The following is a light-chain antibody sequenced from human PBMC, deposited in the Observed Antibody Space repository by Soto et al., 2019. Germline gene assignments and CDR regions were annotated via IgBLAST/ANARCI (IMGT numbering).Light chain of an antibody. V-gene: IGLV1-44*01. J-gene: IGLJ1*01. CDR3: AVWDDSLNGFFV. CDR1: NSNIGSNS. CDR2: TNN. Sequence: QSVLTQPPSASGTPGQRVTISCSGSNSNIGSNSVSWYQQLPGTAPKLLIYTNNQRPSGVPDRFSGSKSGTSASLAISGLQSEDEADYYCAVWDDSLNGFFVFGTGTKVTVL.